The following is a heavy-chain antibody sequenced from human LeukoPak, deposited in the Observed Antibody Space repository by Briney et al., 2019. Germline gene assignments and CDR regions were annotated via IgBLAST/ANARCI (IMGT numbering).Heavy chain of an antibody. V-gene: IGHV4-4*07. Sequence: SETLSLTCTVSGGSMKTFYWSWIRQPAGKGLAWVGRIFSRGTTNYNPSLKSRVTVSLDTSKNQFSLKLSSVTAADTAVYYCARGRYDNLTGHLARLDVWGQGTTVIVSS. CDR3: ARGRYDNLTGHLARLDV. J-gene: IGHJ6*02. CDR2: IFSRGTT. D-gene: IGHD3-9*01. CDR1: GGSMKTFY.